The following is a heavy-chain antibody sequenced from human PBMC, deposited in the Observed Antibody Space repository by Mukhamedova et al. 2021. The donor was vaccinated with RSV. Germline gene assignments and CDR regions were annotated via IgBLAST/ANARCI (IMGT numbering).Heavy chain of an antibody. CDR2: INTDGRTT. D-gene: IGHD1-1*01. V-gene: IGHV3-74*01. J-gene: IGHJ4*02. Sequence: GMGLMWVSRINTDGRTTAYADSVKGRFTISRDNTKNTLYLQMSSLRVEDTAVYYCVRDFTTFDYWGQGTLSASPQ. CDR3: VRDFTTFDY.